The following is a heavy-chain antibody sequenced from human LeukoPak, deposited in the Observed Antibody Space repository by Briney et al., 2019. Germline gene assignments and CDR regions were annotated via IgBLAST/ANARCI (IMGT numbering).Heavy chain of an antibody. CDR2: IIPIFGTA. J-gene: IGHJ4*02. CDR3: ARVSSGYSSSYYFDY. D-gene: IGHD6-13*01. Sequence: ASVKVSCKASGGTFSSYAISWVRQAPGQGLEWMGGIIPIFGTANYAQKFQGRVTITTDESTSTAYMELSSLRSEDTAVYYCARVSSGYSSSYYFDYWGQGTLVTVSS. V-gene: IGHV1-69*05. CDR1: GGTFSSYA.